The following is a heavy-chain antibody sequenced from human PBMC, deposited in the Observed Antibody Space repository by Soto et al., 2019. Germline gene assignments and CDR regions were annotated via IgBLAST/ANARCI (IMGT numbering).Heavy chain of an antibody. V-gene: IGHV3-23*01. CDR1: GFTFSSYA. CDR2: ISGSGGST. J-gene: IGHJ4*02. D-gene: IGHD2-8*01. CDR3: AKVGGYCTNGVCYTYHFDY. Sequence: GGSLRLSCAASGFTFSSYAMSWVRQAPGKGLEWVSAISGSGGSTYYADSVKGRFTISRDNSKNTLYLQMNSLRAEDTAVYYCAKVGGYCTNGVCYTYHFDYWGQGTLVTVSS.